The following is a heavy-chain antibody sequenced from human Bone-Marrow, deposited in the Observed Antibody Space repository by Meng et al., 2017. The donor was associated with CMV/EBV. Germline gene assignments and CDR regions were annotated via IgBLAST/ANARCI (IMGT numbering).Heavy chain of an antibody. J-gene: IGHJ4*02. V-gene: IGHV4-31*02. CDR3: ATLPGGYDF. CDR1: GGSFSSGGYY. CDR2: IDYSGST. Sequence: LPCTVSGGSFSSGGYYWSWIRQHPGKGLEWIAYIDYSGSTYYNPSLKSRVTISVDTSKNQFSLKLSSVTAADTAVYYCATLPGGYDFWGQGTLVTVSS. D-gene: IGHD3-3*01.